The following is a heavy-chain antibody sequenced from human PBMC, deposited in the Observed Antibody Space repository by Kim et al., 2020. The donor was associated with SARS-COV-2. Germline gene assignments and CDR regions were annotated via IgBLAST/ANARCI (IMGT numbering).Heavy chain of an antibody. CDR3: ARRRAVSGYWFDP. V-gene: IGHV5-51*01. D-gene: IGHD2-8*01. Sequence: SPSFQGQVTISADKSISTAYLQWSSLKASDTAMYYCARRRAVSGYWFDPWGQGTLVTVSS. J-gene: IGHJ5*02.